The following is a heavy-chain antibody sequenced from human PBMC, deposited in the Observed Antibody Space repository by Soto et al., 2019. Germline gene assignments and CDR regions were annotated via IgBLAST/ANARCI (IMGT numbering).Heavy chain of an antibody. CDR1: GGTFSRYA. CDR2: IIPIFGTA. Sequence: SVKVSCKASGGTFSRYAISWVRQAPGQGLEWMGGIIPIFGTANYAQKFQGRVTITADESTSTAYMELSSLRSEDTAVYYCARVYDGSYSAWFDPWGQGTLVTVSS. V-gene: IGHV1-69*13. J-gene: IGHJ5*02. D-gene: IGHD1-26*01. CDR3: ARVYDGSYSAWFDP.